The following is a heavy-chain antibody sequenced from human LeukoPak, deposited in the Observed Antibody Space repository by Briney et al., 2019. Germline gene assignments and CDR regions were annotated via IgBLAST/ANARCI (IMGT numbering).Heavy chain of an antibody. D-gene: IGHD6-13*01. CDR1: GFTFSSYD. Sequence: GGSLRLSCAASGFTFSSYDMHWVRQATGKGLEWVSAIGTAGDTYYPGSVKGRFTISRENAKNSLYLQMNSLRAEDTAVYYCARGTIAAAGYNWFDPWGQGTLVTVSS. CDR3: ARGTIAAAGYNWFDP. CDR2: IGTAGDT. J-gene: IGHJ5*02. V-gene: IGHV3-13*01.